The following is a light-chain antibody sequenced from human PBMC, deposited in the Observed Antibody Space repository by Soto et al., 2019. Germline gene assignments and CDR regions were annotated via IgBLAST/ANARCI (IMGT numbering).Light chain of an antibody. CDR1: QSISSW. J-gene: IGKJ4*01. CDR3: QQYKTYPLT. Sequence: DIQMTQSPSTLSASVGDRVTITCRASQSISSWLAWYQQKPGKASKLLISAASTLQRGVPSRFSGTGSGTDFTLTISSLQPDDFATYYCQQYKTYPLTFGGGTKVDIK. CDR2: AAS. V-gene: IGKV1-5*01.